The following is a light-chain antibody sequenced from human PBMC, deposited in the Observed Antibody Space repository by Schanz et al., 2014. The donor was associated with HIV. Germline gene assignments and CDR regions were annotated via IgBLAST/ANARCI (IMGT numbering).Light chain of an antibody. J-gene: IGLJ1*01. CDR1: SSDVGRYNL. Sequence: QSALTQPASVSGSPGQSITISCTGTSSDVGRYNLVSWYQQHPGKVPKLMIYEVTKWPSGVSDRFSGSKSGNTASLTISGLQAEDDADYYCCSYVPGGTYVFGTGTKVTVL. V-gene: IGLV2-23*02. CDR2: EVT. CDR3: CSYVPGGTYV.